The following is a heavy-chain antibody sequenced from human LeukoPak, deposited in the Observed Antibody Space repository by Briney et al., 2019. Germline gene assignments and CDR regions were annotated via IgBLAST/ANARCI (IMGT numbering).Heavy chain of an antibody. J-gene: IGHJ4*02. CDR2: TYYRSRWYN. D-gene: IGHD5-18*01. Sequence: SQTLSLTCAISGDSVSSNSAAWTWIRQPPSRGLEWLGRTYYRSRWYNGYAPSVKSRITINPDTSKNQFSLQLTSVTPEDTAVYYCAVGYGYLLGWGQGILVTVSS. CDR3: AVGYGYLLG. V-gene: IGHV6-1*01. CDR1: GDSVSSNSAA.